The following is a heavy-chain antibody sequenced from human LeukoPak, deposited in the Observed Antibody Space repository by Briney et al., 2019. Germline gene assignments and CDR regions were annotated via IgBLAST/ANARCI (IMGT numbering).Heavy chain of an antibody. V-gene: IGHV3-23*01. Sequence: PGGSLRLSCAASGFTFGSYAMSWARQAPGKGLEWVSFISPSGDRTSNADSVEGRFTNSRDNPRNTLYLQMNSLRDEDTAVYYCAIMHGYYDGSGYWVQWGQGTLVTVSS. CDR3: AIMHGYYDGSGYWVQ. CDR2: ISPSGDRT. CDR1: GFTFGSYA. J-gene: IGHJ4*02. D-gene: IGHD3-22*01.